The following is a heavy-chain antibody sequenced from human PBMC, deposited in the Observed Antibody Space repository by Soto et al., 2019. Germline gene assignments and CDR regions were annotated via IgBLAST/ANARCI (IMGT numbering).Heavy chain of an antibody. CDR1: GFSLTSGRAG. CDR3: AHTRGGGNSACFDA. V-gene: IGHV2-5*02. CDR2: IYWDGER. Sequence: HITLKESGPSLLKPTQTLTLTCTFSGFSLTSGRAGVGWIRQPPGKALEWLALIYWDGERRYSPSLKSRLTITKDTSKDQVVLTMTNMDPVDTGTYYCAHTRGGGNSACFDAWGQGTLVTVSS. J-gene: IGHJ5*02. D-gene: IGHD2-21*02.